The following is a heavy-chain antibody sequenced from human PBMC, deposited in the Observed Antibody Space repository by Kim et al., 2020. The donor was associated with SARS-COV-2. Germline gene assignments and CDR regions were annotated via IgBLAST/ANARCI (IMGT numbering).Heavy chain of an antibody. D-gene: IGHD3-10*01. CDR3: ARVFSYYGAAYGLDV. J-gene: IGHJ6*02. V-gene: IGHV4-34*01. CDR1: DGSLSGHP. Sequence: SETLSLSCAVYDGSLSGHPWSWVRQPPGKGLEWIGEINHLGSTTYNPSLKSRVTISVDTSKNQLALRLSSLTAAGTAVYFCARVFSYYGAAYGLDVWGQGTAVTVSS. CDR2: INHLGST.